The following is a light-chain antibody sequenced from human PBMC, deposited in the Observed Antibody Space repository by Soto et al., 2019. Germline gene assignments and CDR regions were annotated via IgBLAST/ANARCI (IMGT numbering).Light chain of an antibody. CDR3: QQYIHGYT. V-gene: IGKV3-15*01. Sequence: EVVMTQSPATLSVFPGERVTLSCRASQSVSTSLAWYQQKPGQAPRLLIYSASTRATGIPARFSGCGSGTEFTLTISSLESEDFAVYYCQQYIHGYTFGQGTELEIK. J-gene: IGKJ2*01. CDR1: QSVSTS. CDR2: SAS.